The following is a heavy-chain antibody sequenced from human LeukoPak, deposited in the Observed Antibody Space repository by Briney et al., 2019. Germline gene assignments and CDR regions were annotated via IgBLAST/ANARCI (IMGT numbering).Heavy chain of an antibody. CDR3: ASKWELRHY. D-gene: IGHD1-26*01. CDR2: INHSGST. J-gene: IGHJ4*02. Sequence: SETLSLTCAVYGGSFSGYYWSWIRQPPGKGLEWIGGINHSGSTNYSPSLKSRVTISVDTSKNQFSLKLSSVTAADTAVYYCASKWELRHYWGQGTLVTVSS. V-gene: IGHV4-34*01. CDR1: GGSFSGYY.